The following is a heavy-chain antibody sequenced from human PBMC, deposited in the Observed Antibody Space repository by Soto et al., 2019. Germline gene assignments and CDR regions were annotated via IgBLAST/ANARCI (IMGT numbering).Heavy chain of an antibody. D-gene: IGHD6-19*01. V-gene: IGHV3-23*01. Sequence: GGSLRLSCADSGFTFSSYVMSWVRQAPGKGLEWVSAISGSGGSTYYADSVKGRFTISRDNSKNTLYLQMNSLRAGDTAVYYCARERFIAVAGTGGMDVWGQGTTVTVSS. J-gene: IGHJ6*02. CDR3: ARERFIAVAGTGGMDV. CDR1: GFTFSSYV. CDR2: ISGSGGST.